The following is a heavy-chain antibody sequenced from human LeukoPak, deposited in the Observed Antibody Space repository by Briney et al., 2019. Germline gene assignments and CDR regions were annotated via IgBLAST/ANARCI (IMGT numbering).Heavy chain of an antibody. CDR2: ISYDGSNK. V-gene: IGHV3-30*04. CDR1: GFTFSSYA. J-gene: IGHJ4*02. D-gene: IGHD5-24*01. Sequence: GGSLRLSCAASGFTFSSYAMHWVRQAPGKGLEWVAVISYDGSNKYYADSVKGRFTISRDNSKNTLYLQMNSLRAEDTAVYYCARESRMAFLDYWGQGTLVTVSS. CDR3: ARESRMAFLDY.